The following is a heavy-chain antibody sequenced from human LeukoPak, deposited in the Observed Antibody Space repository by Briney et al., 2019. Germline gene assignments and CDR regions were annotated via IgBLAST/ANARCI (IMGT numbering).Heavy chain of an antibody. J-gene: IGHJ4*02. CDR1: GLTFRNHG. V-gene: IGHV3-33*01. Sequence: GGSLRLSCAASGLTFRNHGMHWVRQSPGKGLEWVTVIWYDGSNKYYADSVKGRFTISRDNSKNTLYLQMNSLRAEDTAVYYCARGGSYLAYWGQGTLVTVSS. CDR2: IWYDGSNK. D-gene: IGHD1-26*01. CDR3: ARGGSYLAY.